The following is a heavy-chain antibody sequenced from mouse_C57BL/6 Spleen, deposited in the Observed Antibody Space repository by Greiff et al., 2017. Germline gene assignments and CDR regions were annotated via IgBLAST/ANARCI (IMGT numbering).Heavy chain of an antibody. CDR2: IDPNSGGT. D-gene: IGHD1-1*01. Sequence: QVQLQQPGAELVKPGASVKLSCKASGYTFTSYWMHWVKQRPGRGLEWIGRIDPNSGGTKYNEKFKSKATLTVDKPSSTAYMQLSSLTSEDSAVYYCARGGAMTTVVVPYAMDYWGQGTSVTVAS. CDR1: GYTFTSYW. CDR3: ARGGAMTTVVVPYAMDY. V-gene: IGHV1-72*01. J-gene: IGHJ4*01.